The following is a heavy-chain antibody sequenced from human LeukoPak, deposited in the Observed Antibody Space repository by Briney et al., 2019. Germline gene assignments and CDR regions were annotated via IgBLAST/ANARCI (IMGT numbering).Heavy chain of an antibody. CDR2: INHSGST. J-gene: IGHJ4*02. Sequence: PSETLSLTCAVYGGSFSGYYWSWIRQPPGMGLEWIGEINHSGSTNYNPSLKSRVTISVDTSKNQFSLKLSSVTAADTAVYYCARFRLLWFGEPYDYWGQGTLVTVSS. D-gene: IGHD3-10*01. CDR1: GGSFSGYY. V-gene: IGHV4-34*01. CDR3: ARFRLLWFGEPYDY.